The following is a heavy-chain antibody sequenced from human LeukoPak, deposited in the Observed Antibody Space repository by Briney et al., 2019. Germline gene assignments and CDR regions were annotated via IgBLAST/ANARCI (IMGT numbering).Heavy chain of an antibody. CDR2: ISYDGSNK. CDR1: GFTFSSYA. J-gene: IGHJ4*02. Sequence: GGSLRLSCAASGFTFSSYAMHWVRQAPGKGLEWVAVISYDGSNKYYADSVKGRFTISRDNSKNTLYLQMNSLRAEDTAVYYCTKDYYGSGSYFDYWGQGTLVTVSS. CDR3: TKDYYGSGSYFDY. V-gene: IGHV3-30-3*02. D-gene: IGHD3-10*01.